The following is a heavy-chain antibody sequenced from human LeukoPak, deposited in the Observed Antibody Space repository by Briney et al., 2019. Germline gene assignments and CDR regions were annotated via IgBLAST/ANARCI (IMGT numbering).Heavy chain of an antibody. CDR3: ARVSIVVGPAAWGWFDP. J-gene: IGHJ5*02. CDR1: GGSISSSY. D-gene: IGHD2-2*01. Sequence: SETLSLTCTVSGGSISSSYWSWIRQPPGKGLEWIGYIYYCGSTNYNPSLKSRVTISVDTSKNQFSLKPSSVTAADTAVYYCARVSIVVGPAAWGWFDPWGQGTLVTVSS. V-gene: IGHV4-59*12. CDR2: IYYCGST.